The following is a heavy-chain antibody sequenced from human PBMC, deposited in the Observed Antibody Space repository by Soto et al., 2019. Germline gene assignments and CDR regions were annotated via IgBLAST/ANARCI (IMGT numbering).Heavy chain of an antibody. CDR2: IIPIFGTA. CDR1: GGTFSSYA. D-gene: IGHD3-3*01. J-gene: IGHJ4*02. CDR3: ARNYDFWSGPLDY. Sequence: SVKVSCKASGGTFSSYAISWVRQAPGQGLEWMGGIIPIFGTANYAQKFQGRVTITADKSTSTAYMELSSLRSEDTAVYYCARNYDFWSGPLDYWGQGTLVTVSS. V-gene: IGHV1-69*06.